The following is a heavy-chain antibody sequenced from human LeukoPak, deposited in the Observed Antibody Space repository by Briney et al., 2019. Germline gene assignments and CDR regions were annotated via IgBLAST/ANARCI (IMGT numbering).Heavy chain of an antibody. CDR1: GYTLTELS. CDR3: ATDRVVPAALYYYYYGMDV. CDR2: FDPEDGKT. Sequence: GASVKVSCKVSGYTLTELSMHWVRQAPGKGLEWMGGFDPEDGKTIYAQKFQGRVTMTEDTSTDTAYMELSSLRSEDTAVYYCATDRVVPAALYYYYYGMDVWGQGTTVTVSS. D-gene: IGHD2-2*01. J-gene: IGHJ6*02. V-gene: IGHV1-24*01.